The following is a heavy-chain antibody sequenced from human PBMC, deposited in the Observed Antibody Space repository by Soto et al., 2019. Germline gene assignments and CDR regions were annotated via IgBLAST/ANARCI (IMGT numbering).Heavy chain of an antibody. CDR1: GFTSSSYA. D-gene: IGHD6-19*01. CDR3: ARSIAVARYYYYGMDV. CDR2: ISYDGSNK. J-gene: IGHJ6*04. V-gene: IGHV3-30-3*01. Sequence: PGGSLRLSCAASGFTSSSYAMHWVRQAPGKGLEWVAVISYDGSNKYYADSVKGRFTISRDNSKNTLYLQMNSLRAEDTAVYYCARSIAVARYYYYGMDVWGKGTRVTVPS.